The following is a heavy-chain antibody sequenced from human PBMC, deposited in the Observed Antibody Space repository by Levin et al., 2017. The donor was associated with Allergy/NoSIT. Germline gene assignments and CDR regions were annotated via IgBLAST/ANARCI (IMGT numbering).Heavy chain of an antibody. CDR3: ARDPVLDVWGSYRCLDY. J-gene: IGHJ4*02. D-gene: IGHD3-16*01. Sequence: AASVKVSCKASGYTFTSYGISWVRQAPGQGLEWMGWISAYNGNTNYAQKLQGRVTMTTDTSTSTAYMELRSLRSDDTAVYYCARDPVLDVWGSYRCLDYWGQGTLVTVSS. CDR2: ISAYNGNT. CDR1: GYTFTSYG. V-gene: IGHV1-18*01.